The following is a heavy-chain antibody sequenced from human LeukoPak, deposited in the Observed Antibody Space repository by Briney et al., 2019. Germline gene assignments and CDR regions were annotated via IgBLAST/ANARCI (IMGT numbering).Heavy chain of an antibody. V-gene: IGHV3-23*01. Sequence: GGSLRLSCAASGFTFSSSAMSWVRHSPGKGLEWVSGISGSGGTTYYADSVKGRFTISRDNSKNTLYLQMNSLRAEDTAVYYCATHLEVEDEYYFDYWGQGTLVTVSS. CDR2: ISGSGGTT. CDR1: GFTFSSSA. CDR3: ATHLEVEDEYYFDY. J-gene: IGHJ4*02. D-gene: IGHD2-15*01.